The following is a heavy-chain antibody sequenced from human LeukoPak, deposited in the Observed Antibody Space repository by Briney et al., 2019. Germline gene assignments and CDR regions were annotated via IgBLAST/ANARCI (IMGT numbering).Heavy chain of an antibody. D-gene: IGHD4-17*01. J-gene: IGHJ5*02. CDR1: GYTLTELS. Sequence: ASVKVSCKVSGYTLTELSMHWVRQAPGKGLEWMGGFDPEDGETVYAQKFQGRVTMTEDTSTDTAYMESRSLRSEDTAVYYCARLSSHYGDYKVDPWGQGTLVTVSS. CDR3: ARLSSHYGDYKVDP. V-gene: IGHV1-24*01. CDR2: FDPEDGET.